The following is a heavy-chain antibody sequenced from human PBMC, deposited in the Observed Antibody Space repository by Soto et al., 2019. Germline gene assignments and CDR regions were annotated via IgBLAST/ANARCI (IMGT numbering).Heavy chain of an antibody. D-gene: IGHD2-8*01. CDR2: IYHSGST. Sequence: QLQLQESGSRLVKPSQTLSLICDVSGGSIGSGGHSWSWIRQPPGKGLEWIGYIYHSGSTYYHPSIKSRVTISIDRSKNQFSLKLNSVTAADTAVYYCARNLIGNIDYWGQGTLVTVSS. CDR1: GGSIGSGGHS. CDR3: ARNLIGNIDY. J-gene: IGHJ4*02. V-gene: IGHV4-30-2*01.